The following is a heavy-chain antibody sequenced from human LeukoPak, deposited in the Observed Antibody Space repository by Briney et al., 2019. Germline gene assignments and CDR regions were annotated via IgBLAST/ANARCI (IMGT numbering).Heavy chain of an antibody. J-gene: IGHJ3*02. CDR3: ARGGMATINAFDI. CDR1: GGSFSGYY. D-gene: IGHD5-24*01. V-gene: IGHV4-34*01. CDR2: INHSGST. Sequence: PSETLSLTCAVYGGSFSGYYWSWIRQPPGKGLEWIGEINHSGSTNYNPSLKSRVTISVDTSKNQFSLKLSSVTAADTAVYYCARGGMATINAFDIWGLGTMVTVSS.